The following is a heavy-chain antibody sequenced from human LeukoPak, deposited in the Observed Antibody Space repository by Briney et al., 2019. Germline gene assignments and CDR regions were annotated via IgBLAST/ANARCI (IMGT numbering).Heavy chain of an antibody. Sequence: PSETLSLTCTVSGGSISSSSYYWGWIRQPPGKGLEWIGSIYYSGSTCYNPSLKSRVTISVDTSKNQFSLKLSSVTAADTAVYYCVLRTVTSYSEGDYWGQGTLVTVSS. CDR3: VLRTVTSYSEGDY. CDR1: GGSISSSSYY. J-gene: IGHJ4*02. CDR2: IYYSGST. V-gene: IGHV4-39*01. D-gene: IGHD4-17*01.